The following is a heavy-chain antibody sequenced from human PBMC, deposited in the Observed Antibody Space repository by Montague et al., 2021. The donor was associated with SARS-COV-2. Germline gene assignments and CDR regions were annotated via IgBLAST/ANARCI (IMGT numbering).Heavy chain of an antibody. CDR2: IYHRGTT. J-gene: IGHJ5*02. CDR3: ARELQYNWFDP. CDR1: GGSIDSYY. Sequence: SETLSLTCTVYGGSIDSYYWSWLRQPPGKGLEWIGYIYHRGTTNYNPSLESRVIMSVDTSKNQFSLNLSSVTAADTAMYYCARELQYNWFDPWGQGTLVTVSS. V-gene: IGHV4-59*01. D-gene: IGHD2-21*02.